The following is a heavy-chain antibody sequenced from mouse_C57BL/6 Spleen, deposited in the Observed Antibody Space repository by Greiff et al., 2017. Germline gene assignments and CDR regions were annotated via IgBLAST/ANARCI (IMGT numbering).Heavy chain of an antibody. D-gene: IGHD2-1*01. CDR3: GRGGGNYGFAY. V-gene: IGHV1-80*01. CDR1: GYAFSSYW. Sequence: VQGVESGAELVKPGASVKISCKASGYAFSSYWLNWVKQRPGKGLEWIGQIYPGDGDTNYNGKFKGKATLTADKSSSTAYMQLSSLTSEDSAVYFCGRGGGNYGFAYWGQGTLVTVSA. J-gene: IGHJ3*01. CDR2: IYPGDGDT.